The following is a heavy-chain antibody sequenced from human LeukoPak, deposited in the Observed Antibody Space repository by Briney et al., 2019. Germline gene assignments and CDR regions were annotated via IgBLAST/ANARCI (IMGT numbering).Heavy chain of an antibody. Sequence: SETLSLTCAVYGGSFSGYYWSWIRQPPGKGLEWIGEINHSGSTNYNPSLKSRVTISVDTSKNQFSLKLSSVTAADTAVYYCARGGYDFWSGYPSGFDPWGQGTLVTVSS. CDR3: ARGGYDFWSGYPSGFDP. CDR1: GGSFSGYY. J-gene: IGHJ5*02. V-gene: IGHV4-34*01. D-gene: IGHD3-3*01. CDR2: INHSGST.